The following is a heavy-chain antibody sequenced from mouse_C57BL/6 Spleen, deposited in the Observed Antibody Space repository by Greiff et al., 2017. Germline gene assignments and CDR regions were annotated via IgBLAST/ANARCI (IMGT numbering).Heavy chain of an antibody. CDR2: IDPSDSAT. J-gene: IGHJ1*03. V-gene: IGHV1-52*01. CDR1: GYTFTSYW. Sequence: VQLQQPGAELVRPGSSVKLSCKASGYTFTSYWMHWVKQRPIQGLEWIGNIDPSDSATHYNQKFKDKATLTVDKSSSTAYMQLSSLTSEDSAVYYCARTGSSYWYFDVWGTGTTVTVSS. D-gene: IGHD1-1*01. CDR3: ARTGSSYWYFDV.